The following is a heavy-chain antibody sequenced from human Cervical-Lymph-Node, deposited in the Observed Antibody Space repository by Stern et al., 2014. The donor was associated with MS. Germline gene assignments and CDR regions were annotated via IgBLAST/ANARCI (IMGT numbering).Heavy chain of an antibody. D-gene: IGHD3-10*01. CDR2: IYWDDDK. CDR1: GFSLSTSGVG. J-gene: IGHJ4*02. CDR3: AHTTYYYGSGSYRYFDY. V-gene: IGHV2-5*02. Sequence: QITLKESGPTLVKPTQTLTLTCTFSGFSLSTSGVGVGWIRQPPGKALEWLALIYWDDDKRYSPSKKSRLTITKDTSQNQVVLTMTNMDPVDTATYYCAHTTYYYGSGSYRYFDYWGQGTLVTVSS.